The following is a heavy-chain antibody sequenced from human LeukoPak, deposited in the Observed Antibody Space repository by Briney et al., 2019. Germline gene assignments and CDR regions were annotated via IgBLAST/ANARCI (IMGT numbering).Heavy chain of an antibody. Sequence: GGSLRLSCAASGFTFSSYSMNWVRQAPGKGLEWVPSISSSSSYIYYADSVKGRFTISRDNAKNSLYLQMNSLRAEDTAVYYCARMGYYYDSSGYYVNFDYWGQGTLVTVSS. D-gene: IGHD3-22*01. V-gene: IGHV3-21*01. CDR1: GFTFSSYS. J-gene: IGHJ4*02. CDR2: ISSSSSYI. CDR3: ARMGYYYDSSGYYVNFDY.